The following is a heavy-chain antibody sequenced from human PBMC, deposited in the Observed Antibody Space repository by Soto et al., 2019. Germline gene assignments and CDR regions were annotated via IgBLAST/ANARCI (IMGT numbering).Heavy chain of an antibody. CDR1: GGTFSSSA. J-gene: IGHJ6*02. V-gene: IGHV1-69*12. CDR2: IIPIFGTA. Sequence: QVQLVQSGAEVKKPGSSVKVSCKASGGTFSSSAISWVRQAPGQGLEWMGGIIPIFGTAEYAQKFQGRVTITADESTSXXXXXVXSLRSEDTAVYYCASNGESYYYYGMDVWGQGTTVTVSS. CDR3: ASNGESYYYYGMDV. D-gene: IGHD2-8*01.